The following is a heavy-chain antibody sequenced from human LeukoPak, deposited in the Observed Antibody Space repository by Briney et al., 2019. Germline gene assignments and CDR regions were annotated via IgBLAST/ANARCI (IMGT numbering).Heavy chain of an antibody. CDR3: ARGWLQPYWYFDL. D-gene: IGHD5-24*01. CDR1: GYIFINYG. CDR2: ISPYNGNA. V-gene: IGHV1-18*01. J-gene: IGHJ2*01. Sequence: ASVKVSCKASGYIFINYGITWVRQAPGQGLEWMGWISPYNGNADYAQKLQGRVTMTTDTSTTTAYMELRSLRSDDTAVYYCARGWLQPYWYFDLWGRGTLVTVSP.